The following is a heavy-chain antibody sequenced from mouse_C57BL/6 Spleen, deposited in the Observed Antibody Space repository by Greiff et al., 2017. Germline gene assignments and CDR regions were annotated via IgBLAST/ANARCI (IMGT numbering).Heavy chain of an antibody. V-gene: IGHV5-16*01. Sequence: EVKLVESEGGLVQPGSSMKLSCTASGFTFSDYYMAWVRQVPEKGLEWVANINYDGSSTYYLDSLKSRFIISRDNAKNILYLQMSSLKSEDTATYYCARDRRAGIFDYWGQGTTLTVSS. J-gene: IGHJ2*01. CDR1: GFTFSDYY. D-gene: IGHD3-3*01. CDR3: ARDRRAGIFDY. CDR2: INYDGSST.